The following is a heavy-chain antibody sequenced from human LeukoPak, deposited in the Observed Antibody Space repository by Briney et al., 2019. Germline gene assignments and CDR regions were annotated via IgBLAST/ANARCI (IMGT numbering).Heavy chain of an antibody. D-gene: IGHD2-2*01. CDR2: IDPSDSYT. CDR3: AAEGPVVVVPAAHGMDV. J-gene: IGHJ6*02. CDR1: GCSFTSYW. Sequence: GESLKISCKGSGCSFTSYWISWVRQMPGKGLEWMGRIDPSDSYTNYSPSFQGHVTISADKSISTAYLQWSSLKASDTAMYYCAAEGPVVVVPAAHGMDVWGQGTTVTVSS. V-gene: IGHV5-10-1*01.